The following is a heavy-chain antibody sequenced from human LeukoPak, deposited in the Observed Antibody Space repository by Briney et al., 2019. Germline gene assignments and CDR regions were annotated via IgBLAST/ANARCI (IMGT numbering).Heavy chain of an antibody. CDR2: IYYSGST. CDR1: GGSISSGDYY. Sequence: SETLSLTCTVSGGSISSGDYYWSWIRQPPGKGLEWIGYIYYSGSTYYNPSLKSRVTISVDTSRNQFSLKLSSVTAADTAVYYCARANWGFNGYYFDYWGQGTLVTVSS. J-gene: IGHJ4*02. D-gene: IGHD7-27*01. CDR3: ARANWGFNGYYFDY. V-gene: IGHV4-30-4*01.